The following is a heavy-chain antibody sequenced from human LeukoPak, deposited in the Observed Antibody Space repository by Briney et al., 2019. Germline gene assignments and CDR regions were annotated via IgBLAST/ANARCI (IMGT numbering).Heavy chain of an antibody. CDR3: ARERFGALGY. Sequence: SETLSLTCTVSGDSISSGDYYWSWFRRPPGKGLEWIGYIYYSGSTYYNPSLKSRFTISVDTSKNQFSLKLSSVTAADTAVYYCARERFGALGYWGQRTLVTVSS. J-gene: IGHJ4*02. CDR1: GDSISSGDYY. CDR2: IYYSGST. V-gene: IGHV4-30-4*01. D-gene: IGHD3-3*01.